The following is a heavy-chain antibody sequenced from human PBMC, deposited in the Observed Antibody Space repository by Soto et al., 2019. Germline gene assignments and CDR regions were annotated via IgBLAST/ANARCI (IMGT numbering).Heavy chain of an antibody. J-gene: IGHJ4*02. D-gene: IGHD5-18*01. CDR2: INSDGSST. Sequence: GGSLRLSCAASGFTFSSYWMHWVRQAPGKGLVWVSRINSDGSSTSYADSVKGRFTISRDNAKNTLYLQMNSLRAEDTAVYYCATTYSDGHPRYFDYWGQGTLVTVSS. V-gene: IGHV3-74*01. CDR3: ATTYSDGHPRYFDY. CDR1: GFTFSSYW.